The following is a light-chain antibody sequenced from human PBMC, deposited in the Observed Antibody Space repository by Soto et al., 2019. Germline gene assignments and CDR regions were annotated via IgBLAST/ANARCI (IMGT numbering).Light chain of an antibody. Sequence: EIVLTQSPATLSLSPGERATLSCRASQSVSSSLGWYQQKPGQAPRLLIYGASKRAPGIPVRFSASGSGTDFTLTISSLQPDDFATYYCQQYNTYRYTFGQGTKLEI. CDR3: QQYNTYRYT. J-gene: IGKJ2*01. V-gene: IGKV3-11*01. CDR2: GAS. CDR1: QSVSSS.